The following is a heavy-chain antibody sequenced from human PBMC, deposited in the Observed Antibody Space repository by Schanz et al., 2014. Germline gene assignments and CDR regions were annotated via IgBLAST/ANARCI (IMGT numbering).Heavy chain of an antibody. Sequence: VQLVESGGGLVRPGGSLRLSCSGFTVSAYSANWVRQAPGKGLEWIGNVFYTGTTYTNPSLRSRLTLSVDTSNNQFSLKLTSVTAADTAVYFCARHGPLAGIPLDYWGRGTLVTVSS. CDR2: VFYTGTT. D-gene: IGHD6-19*01. J-gene: IGHJ4*02. CDR1: TVSAYS. CDR3: ARHGPLAGIPLDY. V-gene: IGHV4-59*04.